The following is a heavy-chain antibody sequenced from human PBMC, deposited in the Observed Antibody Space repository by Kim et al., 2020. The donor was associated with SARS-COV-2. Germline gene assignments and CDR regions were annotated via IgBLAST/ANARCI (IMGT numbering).Heavy chain of an antibody. CDR1: GLTFRNYG. D-gene: IGHD2-2*01. CDR2: ISYDGSIQ. CDR3: AKGPIGVVSGGKMWLDP. V-gene: IGHV3-30*18. J-gene: IGHJ5*02. Sequence: GGSLRLSCAASGLTFRNYGMHWVRQAPGKGLEWVADISYDGSIQYYGDSVEGRFIISRDNSKNTLYLQMNSLRVEDTAVYYCAKGPIGVVSGGKMWLDPWGQGTLVTVSS.